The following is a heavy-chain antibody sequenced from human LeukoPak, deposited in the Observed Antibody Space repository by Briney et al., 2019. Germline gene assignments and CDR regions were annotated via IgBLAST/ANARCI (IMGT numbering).Heavy chain of an antibody. CDR2: IIPIIGTA. CDR1: GGTFSSYA. V-gene: IGHV1-69*13. J-gene: IGHJ4*02. D-gene: IGHD6-19*01. Sequence: ASVKVSCKASGGTFSSYAISWVRQAPGQGLEWMGGIIPIIGTANYAQKFQGRVTITADESTSTAYMELSSLRSEDTAVYYCARETRLEPFDYWGQGTLVTVSS. CDR3: ARETRLEPFDY.